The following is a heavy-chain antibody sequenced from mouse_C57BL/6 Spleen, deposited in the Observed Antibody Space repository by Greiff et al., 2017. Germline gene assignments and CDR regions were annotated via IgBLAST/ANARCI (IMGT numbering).Heavy chain of an antibody. CDR1: GFTFSSYA. CDR3: ARDRGYASDF. D-gene: IGHD2-10*02. Sequence: EVQLVESGGGLVKPGGSLKLSCAASGFTFSSYAMSWVRQTPEKRLEWVATISDGGSYTYYPDNVKGRFTISRDNAKNNLYLQMSHLKSEDTAMYYCARDRGYASDFWGQGTTLTVSS. V-gene: IGHV5-4*01. J-gene: IGHJ2*01. CDR2: ISDGGSYT.